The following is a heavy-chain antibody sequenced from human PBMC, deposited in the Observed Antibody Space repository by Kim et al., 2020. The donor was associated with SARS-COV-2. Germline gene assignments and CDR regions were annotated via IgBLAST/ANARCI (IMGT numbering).Heavy chain of an antibody. J-gene: IGHJ5*02. CDR2: IYYSGST. CDR1: GGSISSSSYY. Sequence: SETLSLTCTVSGGSISSSSYYWGWIRQPPGKGLEWIGSIYYSGSTYYNPSLKSRVTISVDTSKNQFSLKLSSVTAADTAVYYCARDLAVYSTENLTDRTNWFDPWGQGTLVTVSS. V-gene: IGHV4-39*07. D-gene: IGHD6-13*01. CDR3: ARDLAVYSTENLTDRTNWFDP.